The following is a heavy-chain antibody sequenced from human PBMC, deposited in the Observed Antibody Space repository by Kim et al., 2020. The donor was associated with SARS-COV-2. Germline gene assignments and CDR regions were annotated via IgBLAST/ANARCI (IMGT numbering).Heavy chain of an antibody. V-gene: IGHV3-9*01. D-gene: IGHD3-10*01. J-gene: IGHJ4*02. CDR3: AKDPYRRITMVRGVPFDY. Sequence: GGSLRLSCAASGFTFDDYAMHWVRQAPGKGLEWVSGISWNSGSIGYADSVKGRFTISRDNAKNSLYLQMNSLRAEDTALYYCAKDPYRRITMVRGVPFDYWGQGTLVTFSS. CDR1: GFTFDDYA. CDR2: ISWNSGSI.